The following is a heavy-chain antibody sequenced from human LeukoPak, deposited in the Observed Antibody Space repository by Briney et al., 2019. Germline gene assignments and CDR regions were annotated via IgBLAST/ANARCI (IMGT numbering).Heavy chain of an antibody. V-gene: IGHV3-74*01. J-gene: IGHJ6*02. CDR2: ITNDGSST. D-gene: IGHD6-19*01. CDR3: ARDQEQWLVSPRYYYYGMDV. Sequence: PGGSLRLSCAASGLTFSSHWMHWVRQAPGKGLVWVSRITNDGSSTTYADSVKGRFTISRDNAKNMLYLQVNSLRAEDTAVYYCARDQEQWLVSPRYYYYGMDVWGQGTTVTVSS. CDR1: GLTFSSHW.